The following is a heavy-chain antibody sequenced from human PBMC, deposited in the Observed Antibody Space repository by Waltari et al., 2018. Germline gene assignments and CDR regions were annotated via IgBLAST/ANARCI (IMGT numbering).Heavy chain of an antibody. CDR3: ARGPYSSGWYGKIYFDY. Sequence: QVQLQQWGAGLLKPSETLSLTCAVYGGSFSGYYWSWIRQPPGKGLEWIGEINHSGSTNYNPSLKSRVTISVDTSKNQFSLKLSSVTAADTAVYYCARGPYSSGWYGKIYFDYWGQGTLVTVSS. D-gene: IGHD6-19*01. J-gene: IGHJ4*02. V-gene: IGHV4-34*01. CDR2: INHSGST. CDR1: GGSFSGYY.